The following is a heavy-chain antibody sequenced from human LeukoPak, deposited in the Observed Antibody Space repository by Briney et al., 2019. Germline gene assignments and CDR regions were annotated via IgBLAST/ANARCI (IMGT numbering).Heavy chain of an antibody. CDR2: IKQDGSEK. CDR1: GFTFSSYW. D-gene: IGHD4-17*01. Sequence: PGGSLRLSCAASGFTFSSYWMSWVRQAPGKGLEWVANIKQDGSEKYYVDSVKGRFTISRDNAKNSLYLQMNSLRAEDTAVYYCARVDDYAPLSAKYGMDVWGQGTTVTVSS. V-gene: IGHV3-7*01. CDR3: ARVDDYAPLSAKYGMDV. J-gene: IGHJ6*02.